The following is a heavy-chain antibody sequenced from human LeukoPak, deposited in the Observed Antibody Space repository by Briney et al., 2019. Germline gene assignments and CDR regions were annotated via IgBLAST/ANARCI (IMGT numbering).Heavy chain of an antibody. D-gene: IGHD5-12*01. V-gene: IGHV4-61*02. J-gene: IGHJ6*03. CDR2: IYTSGST. CDR3: ARANYSGYDLTYYYYYYYMDV. Sequence: SETLSLTCTVSGGSISSGSYYWSWIRQPAGKGLEWIGRIYTSGSTNYNPSHKSRVTISVDTSKNQFSLKLSSVTAADTAVYYCARANYSGYDLTYYYYYYYMDVWGKGTTVTVSS. CDR1: GGSISSGSYY.